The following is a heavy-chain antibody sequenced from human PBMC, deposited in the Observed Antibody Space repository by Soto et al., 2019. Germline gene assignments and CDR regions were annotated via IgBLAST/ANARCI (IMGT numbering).Heavy chain of an antibody. CDR3: AKGVLPAPPPDP. CDR1: GFTFSTYS. D-gene: IGHD2-2*01. J-gene: IGHJ5*02. V-gene: IGHV3-23*01. Sequence: GGSLRLSCKASGFTFSTYSMNWVRLAPGKGLDWVASIRGAGGTTYYADSVRGRFTVSRDNSKNTLYLDMHNLSAGDTAVYYCAKGVLPAPPPDPWGQGTLVPVSS. CDR2: IRGAGGTT.